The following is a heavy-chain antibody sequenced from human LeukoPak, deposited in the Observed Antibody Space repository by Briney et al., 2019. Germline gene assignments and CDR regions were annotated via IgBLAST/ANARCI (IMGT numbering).Heavy chain of an antibody. Sequence: SETLSLTCAVYGGSFSGYYWSWIRQPPGKGLEWIGEINHSGSTNYNPSLKSRVTISVDTSKNQFSLKLSSVTAADTAVYYCAREANWFDPWGQGTLVTVSS. CDR3: AREANWFDP. CDR1: GGSFSGYY. V-gene: IGHV4-34*01. CDR2: INHSGST. J-gene: IGHJ5*02.